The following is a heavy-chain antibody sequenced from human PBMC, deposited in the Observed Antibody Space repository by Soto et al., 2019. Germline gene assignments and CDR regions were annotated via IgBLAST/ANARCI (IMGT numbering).Heavy chain of an antibody. J-gene: IGHJ4*02. V-gene: IGHV3-23*04. CDR3: AKTTSYYTNYPFDY. D-gene: IGHD4-4*01. CDR1: GFNFNNYA. Sequence: EVQMVESGGGLVQPGGSLRLSCSTSGFNFNNYAMSWVRQAPGKGLEWVSAISGSAGNTYTADSVKGRFTVSRDNSKDTRYLQMNSLRAEDTAIYFCAKTTSYYTNYPFDYWGQGTLVTVSS. CDR2: ISGSAGNT.